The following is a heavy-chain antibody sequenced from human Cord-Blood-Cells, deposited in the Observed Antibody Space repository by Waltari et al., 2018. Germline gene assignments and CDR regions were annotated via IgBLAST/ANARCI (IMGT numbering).Heavy chain of an antibody. V-gene: IGHV4-34*01. Sequence: QVQLQQWGAGLLKPSETLSLTCAVHGGSFRGSYWSWIRQPPGKGLEWIGEINHSGSTNYNPSLKSRVTISVDTSKNHFSLKLSSVTAADTAVYYCARDWGSRAFDIWGQGTMVTVSS. CDR3: ARDWGSRAFDI. CDR2: INHSGST. J-gene: IGHJ3*02. CDR1: GGSFRGSY. D-gene: IGHD7-27*01.